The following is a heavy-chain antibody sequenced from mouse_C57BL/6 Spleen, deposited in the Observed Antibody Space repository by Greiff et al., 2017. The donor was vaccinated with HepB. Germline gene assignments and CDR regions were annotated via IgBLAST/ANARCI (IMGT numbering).Heavy chain of an antibody. CDR3: ATYYDYDPYAMDY. J-gene: IGHJ4*01. CDR2: IYPGDGDT. CDR1: GYAFSSSW. D-gene: IGHD2-4*01. V-gene: IGHV1-82*01. Sequence: VQLVESGPELVKPGASVKISCKASGYAFSSSWMNWVKQRPGKGLEWIGRIYPGDGDTNYNGKFKGKATLTADKSSSTAYMQLSSLTSEDSAVYFCATYYDYDPYAMDYWGQVTSVTVSS.